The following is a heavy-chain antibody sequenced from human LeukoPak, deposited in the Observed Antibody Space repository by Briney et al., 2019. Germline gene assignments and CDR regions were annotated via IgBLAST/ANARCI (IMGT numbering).Heavy chain of an antibody. CDR2: ISYDGSNK. CDR1: GFTFSSYA. J-gene: IGHJ6*03. D-gene: IGHD6-6*01. Sequence: PGGSLRLSCAASGFTFSSYAMHWVRQAPGKGLEWVAVISYDGSNKYYADSVKGRFTISRDNSKNTLYLQMNSLRAEDTAVYYCARGEDSSSLSYYMDVWGKGTTVTVSS. V-gene: IGHV3-30-3*01. CDR3: ARGEDSSSLSYYMDV.